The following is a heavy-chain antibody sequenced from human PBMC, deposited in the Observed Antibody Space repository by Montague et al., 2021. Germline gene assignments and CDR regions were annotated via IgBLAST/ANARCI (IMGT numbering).Heavy chain of an antibody. Sequence: SETLSLTCTVSGGSISSASYYWGRIRQPPGKGLEFIGVIYYNGTTYHNPSLKSRVTVSMDTSKNQFSLELSSVTAADTAVYYCARSLYCRGGSCYSGFDPWGQGTLVTASS. D-gene: IGHD2-15*01. CDR1: GGSISSASYY. V-gene: IGHV4-39*01. J-gene: IGHJ5*02. CDR2: IYYNGTT. CDR3: ARSLYCRGGSCYSGFDP.